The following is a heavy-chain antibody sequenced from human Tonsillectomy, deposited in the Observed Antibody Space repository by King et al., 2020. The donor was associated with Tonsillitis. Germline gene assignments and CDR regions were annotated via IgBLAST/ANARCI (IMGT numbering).Heavy chain of an antibody. D-gene: IGHD1-26*01. V-gene: IGHV3-11*01. CDR1: GFTFSDYY. J-gene: IGHJ4*02. CDR2: ISNTGTTV. CDR3: SFFCGPRTQFDH. Sequence: VQLVESGGGLVKPGGSLRLSYAASGFTFSDYYKTWIRQAPGKGLEWVSYISNTGTTVNYAASVRGRFTISRDDAKNSVYLQINNLRTDDTAMYYCSFFCGPRTQFDHWGRGALVIVSS.